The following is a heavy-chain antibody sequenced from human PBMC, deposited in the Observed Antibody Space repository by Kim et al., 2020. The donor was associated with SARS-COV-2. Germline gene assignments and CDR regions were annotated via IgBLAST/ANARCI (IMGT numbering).Heavy chain of an antibody. CDR3: ATPQWGYFDS. J-gene: IGHJ4*02. V-gene: IGHV3-15*01. Sequence: TPDYAAPVKDRFIISRDDSKNTLYLQMNSLKTEDTAVYYCATPQWGYFDSWGQGTLVTVSS. D-gene: IGHD2-8*01. CDR2: TP.